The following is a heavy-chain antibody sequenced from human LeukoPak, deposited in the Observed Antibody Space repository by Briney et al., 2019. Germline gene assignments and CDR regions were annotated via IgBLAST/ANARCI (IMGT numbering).Heavy chain of an antibody. CDR2: ISYDGSKK. J-gene: IGHJ4*02. CDR1: GFSFSDFA. D-gene: IGHD6-13*01. V-gene: IGHV3-30-3*01. CDR3: ARARASSWYGDFDY. Sequence: HPGRSLRLSCAASGFSFSDFAMHWVRQAPGKGLEWVALISYDGSKKYYADSVKGRFTISRDNSKNTLYLQMDSLRAEDTAVFYCARARASSWYGDFDYWGQGTLVTVSS.